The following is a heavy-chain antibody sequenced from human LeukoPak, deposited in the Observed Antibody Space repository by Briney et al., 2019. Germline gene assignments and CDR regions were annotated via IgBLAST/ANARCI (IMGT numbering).Heavy chain of an antibody. J-gene: IGHJ5*02. V-gene: IGHV4-59*08. CDR2: IYYSGST. Sequence: SETLSLTCTVSGGSISRYYWSWIRQPPGKGLEWLGDIYYSGSTNYNPSLMSRVTISVDTSKNQFSLKLSSVTAADTAVYDCARRPRFDPWGQGTLVTVSS. CDR1: GGSISRYY. CDR3: ARRPRFDP.